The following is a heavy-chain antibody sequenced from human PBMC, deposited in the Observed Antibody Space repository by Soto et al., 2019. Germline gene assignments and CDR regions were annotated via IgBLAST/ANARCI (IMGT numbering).Heavy chain of an antibody. Sequence: LQESGGGLVKPGGSLRVSCAASGFTFGTYTMNWVRQHPGKGLEWVSFISSTSSSMSYADSVKGRFTISRDNANNSLFLQMNSLTAEDTAVYYCAREVRRGWFDPWGQGTLVTVSS. V-gene: IGHV3-21*02. J-gene: IGHJ5*02. CDR1: GFTFGTYT. CDR3: AREVRRGWFDP. CDR2: ISSTSSSM.